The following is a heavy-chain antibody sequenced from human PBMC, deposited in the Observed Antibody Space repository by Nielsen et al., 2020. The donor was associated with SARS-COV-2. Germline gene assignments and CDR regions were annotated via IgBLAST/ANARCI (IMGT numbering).Heavy chain of an antibody. CDR3: AKVKGGYSGYDYYYYGMDV. J-gene: IGHJ6*02. D-gene: IGHD5-12*01. CDR2: ISGSGGST. Sequence: GESLKISCAASGFTFSSYAMSWVRQAPGKGLEWVSAISGSGGSTYYADSVKGRFTISRDNSKNTLYLQMNSLRAEDTAVYYCAKVKGGYSGYDYYYYGMDVWGQGTTVTVSS. V-gene: IGHV3-23*01. CDR1: GFTFSSYA.